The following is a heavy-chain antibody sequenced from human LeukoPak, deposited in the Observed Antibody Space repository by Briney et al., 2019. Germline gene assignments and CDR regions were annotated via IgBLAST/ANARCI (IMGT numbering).Heavy chain of an antibody. V-gene: IGHV3-23*01. CDR1: GFTFSRSA. Sequence: GGSLRLSCEVSGFTFSRSAMSWVRQAPGKGLEWVSGISISGETTYYADSVQGRFTISRDNAKNTVYLQMYSLRVGDTAVYYCAKEEVPNDYWGQRILVTVSS. CDR3: AKEEVPNDY. J-gene: IGHJ4*02. CDR2: ISISGETT.